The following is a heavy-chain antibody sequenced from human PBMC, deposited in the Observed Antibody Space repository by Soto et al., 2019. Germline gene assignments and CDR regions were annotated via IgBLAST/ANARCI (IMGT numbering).Heavy chain of an antibody. CDR3: ARGITIFGVVDHYFDY. J-gene: IGHJ4*02. Sequence: GGSLRLSCAASGFTFSSYGMHWVRQAPGKGLEWVAVIWYDGSNKYYADSVKGRFTISRDNSKNTLYLQMNSLRAEDTAVYYCARGITIFGVVDHYFDYWGQGTLVTVSS. V-gene: IGHV3-33*01. CDR1: GFTFSSYG. D-gene: IGHD3-3*01. CDR2: IWYDGSNK.